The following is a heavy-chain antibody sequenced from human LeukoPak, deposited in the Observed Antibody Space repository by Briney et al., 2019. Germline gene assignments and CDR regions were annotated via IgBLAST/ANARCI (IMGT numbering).Heavy chain of an antibody. CDR1: GYTFTSYG. CDR2: VSAYNGNT. D-gene: IGHD2-2*01. CDR3: ARDSGYCSSTSCPEFDY. V-gene: IGHV1-18*04. Sequence: ASVRVSCKASGYTFTSYGISWVRQAPGQGREWVGWVSAYNGNTNYAQKLQGRVTMTTDTSTSTAYMELRSLGSDDTAVYYCARDSGYCSSTSCPEFDYWGQGTLVTVSS. J-gene: IGHJ4*02.